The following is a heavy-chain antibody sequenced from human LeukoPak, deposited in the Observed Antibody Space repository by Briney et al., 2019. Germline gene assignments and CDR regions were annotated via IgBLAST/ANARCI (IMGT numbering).Heavy chain of an antibody. CDR2: ISTSSNI. V-gene: IGHV3-48*01. J-gene: IGHJ3*02. Sequence: PGGSLRLSCAASGFTFNSYTMNWVRQAPGKGLEWVTYISTSSNIYYAGSVKGRFTISRDNAKKSLFLQMNSLRLEDTAVYYCARAFDIWGQGTMVTVSS. CDR1: GFTFNSYT. CDR3: ARAFDI.